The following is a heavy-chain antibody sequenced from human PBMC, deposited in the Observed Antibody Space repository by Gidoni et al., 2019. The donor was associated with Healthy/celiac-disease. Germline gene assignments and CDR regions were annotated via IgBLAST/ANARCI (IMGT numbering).Heavy chain of an antibody. CDR1: GFTFSSYG. CDR3: AKGPMRGIVATIRGEIYYFDY. D-gene: IGHD5-12*01. Sequence: QVQLVESGGGVVQPGRSLRLSCAASGFTFSSYGIHWVRQAPGKGLEWVAVIAYDGSNKYYADAVKGRFTISRDNSKNTLYLQMNSLRAEDTAVYYCAKGPMRGIVATIRGEIYYFDYWGQGTLVTVSS. J-gene: IGHJ4*02. V-gene: IGHV3-30*18. CDR2: IAYDGSNK.